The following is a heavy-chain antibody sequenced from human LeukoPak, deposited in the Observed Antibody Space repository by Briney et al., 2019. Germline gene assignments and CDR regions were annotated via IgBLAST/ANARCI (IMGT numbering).Heavy chain of an antibody. V-gene: IGHV1-18*01. CDR1: GYSFTAYV. CDR3: ARSPARGYDILTNYNDY. D-gene: IGHD3-9*01. Sequence: GAPVKVSCKASGYSFTAYVISWVRQAPGQGLEWMGWISTYNPNTNYAQKFQGRVTMTTDTSTSTVYMELRSLRSDDTAVYYCARSPARGYDILTNYNDYWGQGTLVTVSS. J-gene: IGHJ4*02. CDR2: ISTYNPNT.